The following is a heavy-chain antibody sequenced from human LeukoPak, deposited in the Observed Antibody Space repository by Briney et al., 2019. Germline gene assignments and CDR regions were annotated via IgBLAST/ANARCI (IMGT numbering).Heavy chain of an antibody. J-gene: IGHJ4*02. V-gene: IGHV3-11*04. Sequence: GGSLRLSCAASGFTFSDYYMSWIRQAPGKGLEWVSYISSSGSTIYYADSVKGRFTIPRDNAKNSLYLQMNSLRAEDTAVYYCARSHYYDSSGYCFDYWGQGTLVTVSS. CDR3: ARSHYYDSSGYCFDY. CDR1: GFTFSDYY. CDR2: ISSSGSTI. D-gene: IGHD3-22*01.